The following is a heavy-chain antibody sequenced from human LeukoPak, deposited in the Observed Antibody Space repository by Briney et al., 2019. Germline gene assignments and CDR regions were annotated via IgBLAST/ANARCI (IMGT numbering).Heavy chain of an antibody. CDR2: IYYSGST. CDR3: AREDLYCSSTSCYPNWFDP. CDR1: GGSISSYY. Sequence: PSETLSLTCTVSGGSISSYYWSWIRQPPGKGLEWIGYIYYSGSTNYNPSLKSRVTISVDTSKNPFSLKLSSVTAADTAVYYCAREDLYCSSTSCYPNWFDPWGQGTLVTVSS. D-gene: IGHD2-2*01. J-gene: IGHJ5*02. V-gene: IGHV4-59*12.